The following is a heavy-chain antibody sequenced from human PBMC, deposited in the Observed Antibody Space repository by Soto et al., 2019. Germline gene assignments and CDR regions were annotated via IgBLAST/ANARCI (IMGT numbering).Heavy chain of an antibody. Sequence: PVGSLRLSFAASGFTLSSYALAWVRQSPGKGLEWVSAISGSQPSTYDPASVQGRFTTSRDNSNPTLYLHMNTLTAEDTAINYCARTPGVISVFSAFDHSGQGTPVTVSS. CDR1: GFTLSSYA. V-gene: IGHV3-23*01. CDR2: ISGSQPST. D-gene: IGHD3-22*01. CDR3: ARTPGVISVFSAFDH. J-gene: IGHJ4*02.